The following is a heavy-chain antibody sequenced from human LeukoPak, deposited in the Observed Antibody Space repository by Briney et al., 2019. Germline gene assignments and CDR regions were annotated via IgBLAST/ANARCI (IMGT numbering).Heavy chain of an antibody. J-gene: IGHJ4*02. CDR2: ITSDGGST. Sequence: GGSLRLSCAASGFALSDYYMSWIRQAPGKGLEYVSSITSDGGSTYYADSVKGRFTISRDNSKNTLYLQVNSLRPEDTAVYYCVKDQSGSGSWWGQGTLVTVSS. CDR3: VKDQSGSGSW. V-gene: IGHV3-64D*06. CDR1: GFALSDYY. D-gene: IGHD3-10*01.